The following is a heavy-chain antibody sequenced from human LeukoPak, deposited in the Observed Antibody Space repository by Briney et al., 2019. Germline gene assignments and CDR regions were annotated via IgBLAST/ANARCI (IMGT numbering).Heavy chain of an antibody. J-gene: IGHJ4*02. V-gene: IGHV4-59*01. Sequence: PSETLSLTCTVSGGSISSYYWSWTWQPPGKGLEWIGYIYYSGSTNYNPSLKSRVTISVDTSKNQFSLKLSSVTAADTAVYYCTVTTVTRIDYWGQGTLVTVSS. D-gene: IGHD4-17*01. CDR3: TVTTVTRIDY. CDR1: GGSISSYY. CDR2: IYYSGST.